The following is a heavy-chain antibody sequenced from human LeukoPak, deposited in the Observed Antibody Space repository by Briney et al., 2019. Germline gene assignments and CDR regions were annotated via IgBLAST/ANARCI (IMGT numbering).Heavy chain of an antibody. V-gene: IGHV3-48*01. D-gene: IGHD5-18*01. CDR2: ISSSSATI. J-gene: IGHJ4*02. CDR3: ARDRSGGYSYTFDY. Sequence: GGSLRLSCAASGFTFSSYWMNWVRQAPGKGLEWVSYISSSSATIYYADSMKGRFTISRDNAKNSLYLQMNSLRAEDTAIYYCARDRSGGYSYTFDYWGQGTLVTVSS. CDR1: GFTFSSYW.